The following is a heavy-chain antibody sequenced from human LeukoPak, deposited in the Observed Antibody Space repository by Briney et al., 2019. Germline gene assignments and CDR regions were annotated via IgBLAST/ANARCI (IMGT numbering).Heavy chain of an antibody. CDR2: MNPNSGNT. CDR1: GYTFTSYD. CDR3: ARGPPDGYCSSTSCYWSWFDP. J-gene: IGHJ5*02. Sequence: GASVKVSCKASGYTFTSYDINWVRQATGQGLEWMGWMNPNSGNTGYARKFQGRVTMTRNTSISTAYMELSSLRSEDTAVYYCARGPPDGYCSSTSCYWSWFDPWGQGTLVTVSS. V-gene: IGHV1-8*01. D-gene: IGHD2-2*03.